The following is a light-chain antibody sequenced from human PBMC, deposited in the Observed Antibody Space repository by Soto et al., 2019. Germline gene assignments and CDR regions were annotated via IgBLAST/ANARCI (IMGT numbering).Light chain of an antibody. J-gene: IGLJ1*01. CDR1: SSDVGGYNL. CDR3: CAYAGSSTPYV. V-gene: IGLV2-23*02. Sequence: LTQPASVSGSPGQSITISCTGTSSDVGGYNLVSWYQQHPGKAPKLMIYEVSKRPSGVSNRFSGSKSGNTASLTISGLQAEDEADYYCCAYAGSSTPYVFGTGTKVTVL. CDR2: EVS.